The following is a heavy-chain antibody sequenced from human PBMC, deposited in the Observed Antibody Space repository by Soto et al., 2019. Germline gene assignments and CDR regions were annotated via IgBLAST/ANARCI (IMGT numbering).Heavy chain of an antibody. CDR2: IYYSGST. V-gene: IGHV4-30-4*01. J-gene: IGHJ4*02. Sequence: SETMCLTCTVSGGTISSGDYYWSWIRQPPGKGLEWIGYIYYSGSTYYNPSLKSRVTISVDTSKNQFSLKLSSVTAADTAVYYCAKVADTSMVIDYWGQGALVTVSS. D-gene: IGHD5-18*01. CDR3: AKVADTSMVIDY. CDR1: GGTISSGDYY.